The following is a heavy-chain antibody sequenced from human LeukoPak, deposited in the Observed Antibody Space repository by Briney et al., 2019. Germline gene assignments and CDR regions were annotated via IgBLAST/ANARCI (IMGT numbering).Heavy chain of an antibody. Sequence: GGSLRLSCAASGFSFSSFEMNWVRQAPGKGLEWVSAISGSGGSTYYADSVKGRFTISRDNSKNTLYLQMNSLRAEDTAVYYCAKGSPRGSGSYWGQGTLVTVSS. CDR1: GFSFSSFE. CDR3: AKGSPRGSGSY. CDR2: ISGSGGST. V-gene: IGHV3-23*01. J-gene: IGHJ4*02. D-gene: IGHD3-10*01.